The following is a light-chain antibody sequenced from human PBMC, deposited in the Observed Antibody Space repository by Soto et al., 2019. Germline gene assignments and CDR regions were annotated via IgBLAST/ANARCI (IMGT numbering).Light chain of an antibody. Sequence: QSVMTQPPSVSAAPGQKVTISCSGSSSNIGGNSVSWYQQLPGTAPKLLIYDDNKRPSGIPDRFSSSKSGTSATLGITGFRTGDEADYYCGSWDSSLSAYVFGTGTKVTVL. CDR3: GSWDSSLSAYV. CDR1: SSNIGGNS. CDR2: DDN. J-gene: IGLJ1*01. V-gene: IGLV1-51*01.